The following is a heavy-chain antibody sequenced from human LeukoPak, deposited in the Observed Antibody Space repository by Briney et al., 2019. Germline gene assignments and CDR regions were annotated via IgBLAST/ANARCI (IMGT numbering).Heavy chain of an antibody. D-gene: IGHD3-10*01. CDR2: INHSGST. CDR3: ARVKGYYGSGSYSLDY. V-gene: IGHV4-34*01. J-gene: IGHJ4*02. CDR1: GGSFSGYY. Sequence: SEALSLTCAVYGGSFSGYYWSWIRQPPGKGLEWIGEINHSGSTNYNPSLKSRVTISVDTSKNQFSLKLSSVTAADTAVYYCARVKGYYGSGSYSLDYWGQGTLATVSS.